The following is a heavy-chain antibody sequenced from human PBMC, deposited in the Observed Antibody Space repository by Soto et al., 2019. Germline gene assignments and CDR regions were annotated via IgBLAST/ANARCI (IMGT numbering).Heavy chain of an antibody. J-gene: IGHJ6*04. V-gene: IGHV3-30*18. Sequence: GGSLRLSCAASGFTFSSYGMHWVRQAPGKGLEWVAVISYDGSNKYYADSVKGRFTISRDNSKNTLYLQMNSLRAEDTAVYYCAKDGGMESSGWYDYYYGMDFWGEGTTVTVSS. CDR3: AKDGGMESSGWYDYYYGMDF. CDR1: GFTFSSYG. D-gene: IGHD6-19*01. CDR2: ISYDGSNK.